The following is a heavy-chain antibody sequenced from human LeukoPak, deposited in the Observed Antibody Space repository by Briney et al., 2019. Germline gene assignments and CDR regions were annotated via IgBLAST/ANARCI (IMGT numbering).Heavy chain of an antibody. J-gene: IGHJ4*02. Sequence: GGSLRLSCAASGFAFSSYVMNWVRQAPGKGLEWVSSISGSGRSTYYADSVKGRFTISRDNSTNTLYLQMSSLRAEDTAVYYCAKKSPIFGVVIPLFDYWGQGTLVTVSS. CDR3: AKKSPIFGVVIPLFDY. V-gene: IGHV3-23*01. CDR1: GFAFSSYV. D-gene: IGHD3-3*01. CDR2: ISGSGRST.